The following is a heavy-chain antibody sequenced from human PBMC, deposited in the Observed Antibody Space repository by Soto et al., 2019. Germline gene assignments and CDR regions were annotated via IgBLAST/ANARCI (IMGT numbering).Heavy chain of an antibody. CDR3: AKASGVPN. V-gene: IGHV3-30*18. J-gene: IGHJ4*02. D-gene: IGHD1-26*01. Sequence: QVQLVESGGGVVNPGSSRRLSCAASGFPFSSYGMHWVRQAPGKGLEWVAVISNDGSNKYYADSVKGRFTISRDNSKNTLYLQMNSLRAEDTAVYYCAKASGVPNWGQGTLVTVSS. CDR1: GFPFSSYG. CDR2: ISNDGSNK.